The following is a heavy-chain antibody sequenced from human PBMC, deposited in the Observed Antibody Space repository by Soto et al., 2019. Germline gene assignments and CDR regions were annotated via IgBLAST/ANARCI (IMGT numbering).Heavy chain of an antibody. CDR1: GFTFSSYW. J-gene: IGHJ3*02. V-gene: IGHV3-7*05. Sequence: PGGSLRLSCAASGFTFSSYWMSWVRQAPGKGLEWVANIKQDGSEKYYVDSVKGRFTISRDNAKNSLYLQMNSLRAEDTAVYYCAIFPRTRVPLGAFDIWGQGIMVTV. CDR2: IKQDGSEK. CDR3: AIFPRTRVPLGAFDI. D-gene: IGHD7-27*01.